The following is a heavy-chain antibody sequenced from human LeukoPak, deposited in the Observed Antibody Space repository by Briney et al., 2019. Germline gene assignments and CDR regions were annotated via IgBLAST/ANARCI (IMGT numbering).Heavy chain of an antibody. D-gene: IGHD3-16*02. V-gene: IGHV5-51*01. J-gene: IGHJ4*02. CDR1: GYSFTSYW. CDR3: ARRTITFGGVITYFDY. Sequence: GESLKISCKGSGYSFTSYWIGWVRPMPGKGLEWMGILYPGDSDTRYSPSFQGQVTISADKSISTAYLQWSSLKASDTAMYYCARRTITFGGVITYFDYWGQGTLVTVSS. CDR2: LYPGDSDT.